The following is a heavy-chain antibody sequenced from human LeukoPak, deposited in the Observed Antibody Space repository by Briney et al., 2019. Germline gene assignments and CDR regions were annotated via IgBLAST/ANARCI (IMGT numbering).Heavy chain of an antibody. Sequence: GGSLRLSCAASGFTFSSYWMSWVRQAPGKGLEWVANIKQDGSEKYYVDSVKGRFTISRDNAKNSLYLQMNSLKTEDTAVYYCTTGNVIPIEDVWGKGTTVTVSS. CDR3: TTGNVIPIEDV. D-gene: IGHD2-21*01. CDR2: IKQDGSEK. J-gene: IGHJ6*03. CDR1: GFTFSSYW. V-gene: IGHV3-7*03.